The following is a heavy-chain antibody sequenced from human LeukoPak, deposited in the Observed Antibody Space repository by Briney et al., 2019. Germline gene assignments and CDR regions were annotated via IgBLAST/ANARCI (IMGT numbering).Heavy chain of an antibody. CDR1: GFTFSSYS. J-gene: IGHJ4*02. V-gene: IGHV3-48*04. CDR3: AREGITMVRGVADY. Sequence: GGSLRLSCAASGFTFSSYSMNWVRQAPGKGLEWVSYISSSSSTIYYADSVKGRFTISRDNAKNSLYLQMNSLRAEDTAVYYCAREGITMVRGVADYWGQGTLVTVST. D-gene: IGHD3-10*01. CDR2: ISSSSSTI.